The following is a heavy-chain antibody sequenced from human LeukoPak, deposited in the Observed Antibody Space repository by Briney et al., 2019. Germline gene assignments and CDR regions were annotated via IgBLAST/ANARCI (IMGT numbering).Heavy chain of an antibody. D-gene: IGHD6-13*01. J-gene: IGHJ3*02. CDR3: ARPHVGAAAGTTLAFDI. Sequence: GESLKISCKGSGYSFTSYWIGWVRQMPGKGLEWMGIIYPGDSDTRYSPSFQGQVTISADKSISTAYLQWSSLKASDTAMYYCARPHVGAAAGTTLAFDIWGQGTMVTVSS. CDR2: IYPGDSDT. CDR1: GYSFTSYW. V-gene: IGHV5-51*01.